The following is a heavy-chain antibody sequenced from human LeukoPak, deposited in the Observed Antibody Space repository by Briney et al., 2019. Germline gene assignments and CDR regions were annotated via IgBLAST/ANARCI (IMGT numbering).Heavy chain of an antibody. D-gene: IGHD6-13*01. J-gene: IGHJ4*02. CDR1: GFTFSSYS. V-gene: IGHV3-21*01. Sequence: GGSLRLSCAASGFTFSSYSMNWVRQAPGKGLEWVSSISSSSSYIYYADSVKGRFTISRDNAKNSLYLQMNSLRAEDTAVYYCARGGTWYLYYFDYWGQGTLVTVSS. CDR2: ISSSSSYI. CDR3: ARGGTWYLYYFDY.